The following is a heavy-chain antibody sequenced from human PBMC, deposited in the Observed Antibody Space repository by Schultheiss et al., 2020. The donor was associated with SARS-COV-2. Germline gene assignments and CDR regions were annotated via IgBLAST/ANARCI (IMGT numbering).Heavy chain of an antibody. CDR3: ARDAPYGDFWSGRRRGAFDI. J-gene: IGHJ3*02. D-gene: IGHD3-3*01. CDR2: IYYSGST. Sequence: SETLSLTCAVYGGSFSGYYWSWIRQPPGKGLEWIGYIYYSGSTNYNPSLKSRVTISVDTSKNQFSLKLSSVTAADTAVYYCARDAPYGDFWSGRRRGAFDIWGQGTMVTVSS. V-gene: IGHV4-59*01. CDR1: GGSFSGYY.